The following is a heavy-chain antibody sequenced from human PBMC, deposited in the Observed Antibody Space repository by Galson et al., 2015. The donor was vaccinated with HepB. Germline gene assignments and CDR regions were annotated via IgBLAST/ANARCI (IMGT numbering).Heavy chain of an antibody. V-gene: IGHV3-23*01. CDR2: ISGSSGST. CDR1: GFTFSSYA. D-gene: IGHD5-12*01. J-gene: IGHJ4*02. CDR3: AMWINRIYFDY. Sequence: SVRLSCAASGFTFSSYAMSWVRQAPGQGLEWMSSISGSSGSTYYAQYVQGRFTITRDNSKNTLYLQMSSLRAEDTAVYYCAMWINRIYFDYWGQGTLVTVSS.